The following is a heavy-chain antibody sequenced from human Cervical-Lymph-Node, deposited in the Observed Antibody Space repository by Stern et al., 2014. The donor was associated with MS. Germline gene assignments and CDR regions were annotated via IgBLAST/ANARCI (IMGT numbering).Heavy chain of an antibody. Sequence: QLVESGPGLVKPSETLSLTCTVSGDSISSYYWSWIRQPPGKGLEWIGHVYYSGTTYYNPSLTGRVTISVDTSKKQFSLKLNSVTAADTAVYYCARLSTVVDYWGQGTLVTVSS. CDR3: ARLSTVVDY. CDR2: VYYSGTT. CDR1: GDSISSYY. D-gene: IGHD4-23*01. V-gene: IGHV4-59*08. J-gene: IGHJ4*02.